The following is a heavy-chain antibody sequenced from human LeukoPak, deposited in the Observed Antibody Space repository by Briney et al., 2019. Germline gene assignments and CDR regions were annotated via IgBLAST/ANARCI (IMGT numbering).Heavy chain of an antibody. Sequence: GKSLRLSCAASGFAFSNFAMHWLRQAPGKGLAWVAVISHHGKDAFYTDSVKGRFTISRDNSKNTLYLQMTSLRADDTAVYYCAKVKVPGTEDLQSWGQGTLVAVSS. CDR3: AKVKVPGTEDLQS. CDR1: GFAFSNFA. V-gene: IGHV3-30*04. D-gene: IGHD1-1*01. J-gene: IGHJ1*01. CDR2: ISHHGKDA.